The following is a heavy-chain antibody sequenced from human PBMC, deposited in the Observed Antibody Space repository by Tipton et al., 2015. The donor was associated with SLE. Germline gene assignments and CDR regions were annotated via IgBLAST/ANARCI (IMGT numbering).Heavy chain of an antibody. CDR2: VYNSGST. V-gene: IGHV4-59*01. D-gene: IGHD4-11*01. Sequence: TLSLTCAVSGGSISGYYWSWIRQPPGKGLEWIGCVYNSGSTNYKPSLKSRVTISVDTSKNQFSLKLSSVTAADTAVYYCARSFKGLQSPYYYYYYMDVWGKGTTVTVSS. J-gene: IGHJ6*03. CDR1: GGSISGYY. CDR3: ARSFKGLQSPYYYYYYMDV.